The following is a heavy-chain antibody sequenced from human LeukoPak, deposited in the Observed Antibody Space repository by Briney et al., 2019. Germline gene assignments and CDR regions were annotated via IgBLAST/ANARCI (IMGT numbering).Heavy chain of an antibody. J-gene: IGHJ4*02. CDR2: IWYDGSNE. CDR3: ARDEDSNYYYFDY. Sequence: GGSLRLSCAASGFTFSSYGMHWVRQAPGKGLEWVAVIWYDGSNEYYADSVKGRFTISRDNSKNTLYLQMNSLRAEDTAVYYCARDEDSNYYYFDYWGQGTLVTVSS. CDR1: GFTFSSYG. D-gene: IGHD4-11*01. V-gene: IGHV3-33*01.